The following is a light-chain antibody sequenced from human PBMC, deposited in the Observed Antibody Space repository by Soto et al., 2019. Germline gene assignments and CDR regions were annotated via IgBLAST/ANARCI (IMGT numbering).Light chain of an antibody. V-gene: IGKV1-39*01. CDR2: AAS. J-gene: IGKJ1*01. Sequence: DIQMTQSPSSLSASVGDRVTITCRASQGISTYLNWYQQKPGKAPKLLIYAASSLQSGGPSRFSGSGSETDFTLTISSLQPEDFATYSCQQSYSITWTFGQGTKVDIK. CDR1: QGISTY. CDR3: QQSYSITWT.